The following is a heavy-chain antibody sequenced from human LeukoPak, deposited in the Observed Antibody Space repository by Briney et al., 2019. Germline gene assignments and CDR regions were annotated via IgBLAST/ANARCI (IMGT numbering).Heavy chain of an antibody. Sequence: ASVKVSCKASRYTFTGYYMHWVRQAPGQGLEWMGWINPNSGGTNYAQKFQGRVTMTRDTSISTAYMELSRLRSDDTAVYYCARSYYDSSGYPEGFDYWGQGTLVTVSS. D-gene: IGHD3-22*01. J-gene: IGHJ4*02. CDR2: INPNSGGT. CDR1: RYTFTGYY. CDR3: ARSYYDSSGYPEGFDY. V-gene: IGHV1-2*02.